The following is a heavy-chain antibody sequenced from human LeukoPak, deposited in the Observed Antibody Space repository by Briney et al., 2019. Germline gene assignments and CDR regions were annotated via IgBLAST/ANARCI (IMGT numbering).Heavy chain of an antibody. D-gene: IGHD6-13*01. J-gene: IGHJ6*02. CDR2: ISGSGGAT. CDR1: GFTFNNYA. Sequence: GGPLRLSCAASGFTFNNYAMSWLRQAPGKGLEGVSSISGSGGATYYADSVKGLFTISRDNSKNTLYLHMHSLRVEDTAVYYCAKAPAAATKYYYGMDVWGQGTTVTVSS. CDR3: AKAPAAATKYYYGMDV. V-gene: IGHV3-23*01.